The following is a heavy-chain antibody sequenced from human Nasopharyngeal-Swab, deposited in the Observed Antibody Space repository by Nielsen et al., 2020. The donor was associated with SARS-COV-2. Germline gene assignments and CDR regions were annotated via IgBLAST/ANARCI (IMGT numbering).Heavy chain of an antibody. J-gene: IGHJ4*02. CDR2: INPGNGSP. D-gene: IGHD2-15*01. V-gene: IGHV1-38-4*01. CDR3: VRHGSLGYCSGGSCYDY. Sequence: WVRQAPGQGLEWMGWINPGNGSPSYAKKFQGRFTMTRDMSTTTAYTDLSSLTSEDMAVYYYVRHGSLGYCSGGSCYDYWGQGTLVTVSS.